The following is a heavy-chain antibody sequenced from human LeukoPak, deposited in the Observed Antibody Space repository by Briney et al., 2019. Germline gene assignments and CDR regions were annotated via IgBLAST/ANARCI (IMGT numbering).Heavy chain of an antibody. D-gene: IGHD3-22*01. CDR1: GYTFAGYY. Sequence: ASVKVSCKASGYTFAGYYMHWVRQAPGQGLEWMGWINTNTGNPTYAQGFTGRFVFSLDTSVSTAYLQISSLKAEDTAVYYCARDPRDYYDSSGYIDWGQGTLVTVSS. V-gene: IGHV7-4-1*02. J-gene: IGHJ4*02. CDR2: INTNTGNP. CDR3: ARDPRDYYDSSGYID.